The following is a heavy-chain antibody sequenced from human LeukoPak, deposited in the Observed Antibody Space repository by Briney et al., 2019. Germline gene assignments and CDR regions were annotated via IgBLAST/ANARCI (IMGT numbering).Heavy chain of an antibody. CDR1: GGSISSSSYY. Sequence: SETLSLTCTVSGGSISSSSYYWGWIRQPPGKGLEWIGSIYYSGSTYYNPSLKSRVTISVDTSKNQFSLKLSSVTAADTAVYYCARVSYSSGWPPFDYWGQGTLVTVSS. CDR3: ARVSYSSGWPPFDY. V-gene: IGHV4-39*07. J-gene: IGHJ4*02. CDR2: IYYSGST. D-gene: IGHD6-19*01.